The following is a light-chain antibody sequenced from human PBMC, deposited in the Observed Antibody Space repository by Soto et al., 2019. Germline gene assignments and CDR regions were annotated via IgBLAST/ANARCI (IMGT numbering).Light chain of an antibody. CDR2: AAS. CDR1: QSISSY. J-gene: IGKJ3*01. CDR3: QQSYSTLT. V-gene: IGKV1-39*01. Sequence: DIRMTQSPSSVSASVLYRVTITCRASQSISSYLNWYQQKPGKAPKLLIYAASSLQSGVPSRFSGSGSGTDFTLTISSLQPEDFATYYCQQSYSTLTFGPGTKVDI.